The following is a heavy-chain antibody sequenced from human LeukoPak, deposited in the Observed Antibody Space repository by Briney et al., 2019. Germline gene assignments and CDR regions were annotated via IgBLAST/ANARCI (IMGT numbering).Heavy chain of an antibody. V-gene: IGHV4-59*01. Sequence: SETLSLTCTVSGGSISSYYWSWIRQPPGKGLEWIGYIYYSGSTNYNPSLKSRVTISVDTSKNQFSLKLSSVTAADTAVYYCARVKVVGARTFDIWGQGTMVTVSS. CDR2: IYYSGST. J-gene: IGHJ3*02. CDR3: ARVKVVGARTFDI. CDR1: GGSISSYY. D-gene: IGHD1-26*01.